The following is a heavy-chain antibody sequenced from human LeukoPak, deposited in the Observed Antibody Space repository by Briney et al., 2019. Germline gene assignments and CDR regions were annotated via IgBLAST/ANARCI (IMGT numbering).Heavy chain of an antibody. V-gene: IGHV3-30*04. Sequence: GGSLRLSCAASGFTFSSYAMHWVRQAPGKGLEWVAVISYDGSNKYYADSVKGRFTISRDNSKNTLYLQMNSLRAEDTAVYYCATFKNSGYDPLRTLVTNWNDPPRFDYWGQGTLVTVSS. CDR1: GFTFSSYA. J-gene: IGHJ4*02. CDR3: ATFKNSGYDPLRTLVTNWNDPPRFDY. CDR2: ISYDGSNK. D-gene: IGHD5-12*01.